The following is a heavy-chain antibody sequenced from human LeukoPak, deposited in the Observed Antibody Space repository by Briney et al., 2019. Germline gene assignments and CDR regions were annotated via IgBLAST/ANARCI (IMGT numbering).Heavy chain of an antibody. D-gene: IGHD3-10*01. Sequence: GGSLRLSCAASGFTFSTYIMNWVRQAPGKGLEWVSSISSSSSYIYYADSMKGRFTISRDNAKNSLYLQMNSLRAEDTAVYYCARDKFGSPWAFDIWGQGTKVTVSS. V-gene: IGHV3-21*01. CDR3: ARDKFGSPWAFDI. CDR2: ISSSSSYI. J-gene: IGHJ3*02. CDR1: GFTFSTYI.